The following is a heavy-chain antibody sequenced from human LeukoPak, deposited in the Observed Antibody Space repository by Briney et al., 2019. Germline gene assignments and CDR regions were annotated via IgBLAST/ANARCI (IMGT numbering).Heavy chain of an antibody. CDR2: IRYDGGSQ. Sequence: GGSLRPSCAASGFTFSSYGMHWVRQAPGKGLEWVAFIRYDGGSQYYADSVKGRFTISRDNFKNTLYLQMNTLRAEDTAVYYGAKDPLPGPYDGTGGYFDCWGQGTLVSVSS. J-gene: IGHJ4*02. CDR1: GFTFSSYG. V-gene: IGHV3-30*02. CDR3: AKDPLPGPYDGTGGYFDC. D-gene: IGHD2-8*02.